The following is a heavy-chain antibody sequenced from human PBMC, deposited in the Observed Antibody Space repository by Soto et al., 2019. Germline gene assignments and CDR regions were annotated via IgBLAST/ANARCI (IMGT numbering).Heavy chain of an antibody. CDR2: IIPIFGTT. D-gene: IGHD3-10*02. CDR1: GGTFSSYT. J-gene: IGHJ4*02. CDR3: ARHISYQPLFSGFDY. Sequence: QVQLVQSGAEVRKPGSSLKVSCKASGGTFSSYTISWVRQAPGQGLQWMGGIIPIFGTTNYAQKFQGRVTFTSDESTSTAYMDLSSLRSEDTAVYYCARHISYQPLFSGFDYWGQGTPVTVSS. V-gene: IGHV1-69*01.